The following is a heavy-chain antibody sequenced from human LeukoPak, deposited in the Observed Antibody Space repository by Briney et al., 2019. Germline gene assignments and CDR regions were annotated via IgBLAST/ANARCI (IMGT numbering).Heavy chain of an antibody. CDR3: ARALWDYGDYVSVY. Sequence: SETLSLTCTVSGGSISSSSYYWSWIRQPPGKGLEWIGEINHSGITNYNPSLKSRVTISVDTSKNQFSPKLSSVTAADTAVYYCARALWDYGDYVSVYWGQGTLVTVSS. CDR1: GGSISSSSYY. D-gene: IGHD4-17*01. CDR2: INHSGIT. J-gene: IGHJ4*02. V-gene: IGHV4-39*07.